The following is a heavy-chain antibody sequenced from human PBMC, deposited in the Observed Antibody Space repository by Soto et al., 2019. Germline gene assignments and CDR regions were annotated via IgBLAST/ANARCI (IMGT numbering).Heavy chain of an antibody. CDR3: ARLSCISTSCRYYYYYYGMDV. V-gene: IGHV5-51*01. CDR2: IYPGDSDT. J-gene: IGHJ6*02. Sequence: PGESLKISCKGSGYSFTSYWIGWVRQMPGKGLEWMGIIYPGDSDTRYSPSFQGQVTISADKSISTAYLQWSSLKASDTAMYYCARLSCISTSCRYYYYYYGMDVWGQGTTVTVSS. CDR1: GYSFTSYW. D-gene: IGHD2-2*01.